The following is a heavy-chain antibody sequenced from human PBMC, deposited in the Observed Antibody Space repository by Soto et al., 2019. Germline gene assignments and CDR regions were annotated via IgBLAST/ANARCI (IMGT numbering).Heavy chain of an antibody. CDR2: ISGSGGST. D-gene: IGHD3-10*01. CDR3: KWFGELPDDYYYYGMDV. J-gene: IGHJ6*02. V-gene: IGHV3-23*01. Sequence: GGSLRLSCAASGFTFSSYAMSWVRQAPGKGLEWVSAISGSGGSTYYADSVKGRFTISRDNSKNTLYLQMNSLRAEDTAVYYCKWFGELPDDYYYYGMDVWGQGTTVTVSS. CDR1: GFTFSSYA.